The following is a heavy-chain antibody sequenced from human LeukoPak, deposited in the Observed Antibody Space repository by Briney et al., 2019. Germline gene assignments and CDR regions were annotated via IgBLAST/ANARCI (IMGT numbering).Heavy chain of an antibody. Sequence: GGSLRLSCAASGFTFRTYSMNWVRQAPGKGLEWVSYISSDSGTLYYADSVKGRFTISRDNAKNLLYLQMNSLRAEDTAVYYCARDRGYSFHWGQGTLVTVSS. D-gene: IGHD5-18*01. CDR3: ARDRGYSFH. V-gene: IGHV3-48*01. J-gene: IGHJ4*02. CDR2: ISSDSGTL. CDR1: GFTFRTYS.